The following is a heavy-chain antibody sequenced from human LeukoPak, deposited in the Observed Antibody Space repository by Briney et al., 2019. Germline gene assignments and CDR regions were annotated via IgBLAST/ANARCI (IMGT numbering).Heavy chain of an antibody. V-gene: IGHV1-18*01. J-gene: IGHJ6*03. CDR1: GYVFTNHG. CDR3: ARGPAYSNYGASYYYYMDV. Sequence: ASVKVSCKASGYVFTNHGISWVRQAPGQGLEWMGWISPYNGHTNYADNFQGRVTITRDTSINTAYMELSNLRSEDSAVYYCARGPAYSNYGASYYYYMDVWGKGTTVTVSS. CDR2: ISPYNGHT. D-gene: IGHD4-11*01.